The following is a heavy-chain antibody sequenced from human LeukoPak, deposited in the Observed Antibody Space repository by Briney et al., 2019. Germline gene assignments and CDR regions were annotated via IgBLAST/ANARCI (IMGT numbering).Heavy chain of an antibody. D-gene: IGHD3-16*01. J-gene: IGHJ5*02. V-gene: IGHV4-39*07. CDR1: GGSISSSSYY. CDR3: ARVEITFGGVPEP. Sequence: TSETLSLTCTVSGGSISSSSYYWGWIRQPPGKGLEWIGSIYYSGSTYYNPSLKSRVTISVDTSKNQFSLKLSSVTAADTAVYYCARVEITFGGVPEPWGQGTLVTVSS. CDR2: IYYSGST.